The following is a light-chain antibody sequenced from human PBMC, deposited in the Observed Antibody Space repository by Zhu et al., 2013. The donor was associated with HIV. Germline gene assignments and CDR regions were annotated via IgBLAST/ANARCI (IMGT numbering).Light chain of an antibody. Sequence: DIQMTQSPSTLSASVGDRVTITCRASQSISSSLAWYQQKPGKAPNLLIYKSSTLESGVPSRFSGSGSGTEFTLTISSLQPDDFATYYCQHVNNNAVFGPGTKVDV. CDR3: QHVNNNAV. V-gene: IGKV1-5*03. CDR1: QSISSS. CDR2: KSS. J-gene: IGKJ3*01.